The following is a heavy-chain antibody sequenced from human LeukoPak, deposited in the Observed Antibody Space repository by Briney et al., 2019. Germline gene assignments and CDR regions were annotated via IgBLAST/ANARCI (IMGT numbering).Heavy chain of an antibody. CDR3: AKGPHGDHSVY. CDR2: ISCRGGST. D-gene: IGHD4-17*01. Sequence: SSISCRGGSTYYSDSVKGRFTISRDNSKNTLYLQMNSLRAEDTAVYYCAKGPHGDHSVYWGQGTLVTVSS. J-gene: IGHJ4*02. V-gene: IGHV3-23*01.